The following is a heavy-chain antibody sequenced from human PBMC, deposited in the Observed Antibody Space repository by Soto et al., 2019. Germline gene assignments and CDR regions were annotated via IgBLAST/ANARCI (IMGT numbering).Heavy chain of an antibody. CDR2: IYSGGST. CDR3: ATIYCSGRSSYNYWYFDL. Sequence: EVQLVESGGGLVQPGGSLRLSCAASGFTVSSNYMSWVRQAPGKGLEWVSVIYSGGSTYYADSVKGRFTISRHNSKNTLDLQMNSLRVEDTAVYYCATIYCSGRSSYNYWYFDLWGRGTLVTVSS. J-gene: IGHJ2*01. CDR1: GFTVSSNY. D-gene: IGHD2-15*01. V-gene: IGHV3-53*04.